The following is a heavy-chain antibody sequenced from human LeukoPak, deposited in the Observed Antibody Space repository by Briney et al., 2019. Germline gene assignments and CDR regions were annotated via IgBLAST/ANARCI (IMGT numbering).Heavy chain of an antibody. D-gene: IGHD3-3*01. J-gene: IGHJ4*02. Sequence: ALVKVSCKVSGYTLTELSMHWVRQAPGKGLEWMGGFDPEDGETIYAQKFQGRVTMTEDTSTDTAYMELSSLRSEDTAVYYCATSGPRSGSLDYWGQGTLVAVSS. CDR3: ATSGPRSGSLDY. CDR2: FDPEDGET. CDR1: GYTLTELS. V-gene: IGHV1-24*01.